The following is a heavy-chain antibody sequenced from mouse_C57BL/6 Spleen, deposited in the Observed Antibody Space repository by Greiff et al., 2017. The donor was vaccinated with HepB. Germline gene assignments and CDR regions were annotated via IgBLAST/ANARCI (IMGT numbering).Heavy chain of an antibody. D-gene: IGHD1-1*01. CDR2: TYPGDGDT. CDR1: GYAFSSSW. Sequence: QVQLQQSGPELVKPGASVKISCKASGYAFSSSWMNWVKQRPGKGLEWIGRTYPGDGDTNYNGKFKGKATLTADKSSSTAYMQLSSLTSEDSAVYFCARDYYGSSSYWYLDVWGTGTTVTVSS. CDR3: ARDYYGSSSYWYLDV. J-gene: IGHJ1*03. V-gene: IGHV1-82*01.